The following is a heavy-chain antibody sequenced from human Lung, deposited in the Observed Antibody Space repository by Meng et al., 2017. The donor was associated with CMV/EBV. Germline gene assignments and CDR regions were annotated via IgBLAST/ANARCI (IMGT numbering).Heavy chain of an antibody. D-gene: IGHD3-3*01. CDR1: GFTFDDYT. CDR3: AKETSNYDFWSGYYTGGLDP. J-gene: IGHJ5*02. Sequence: ESXKISXAASGFTFDDYTMHWVRQAPGKGLEWVSLISWDGDTTYYADSVKGRFSISRDNSKNSLYLQMNSLRTEDTALYYCAKETSNYDFWSGYYTGGLDPWGQGXLVTVSS. CDR2: ISWDGDTT. V-gene: IGHV3-43*01.